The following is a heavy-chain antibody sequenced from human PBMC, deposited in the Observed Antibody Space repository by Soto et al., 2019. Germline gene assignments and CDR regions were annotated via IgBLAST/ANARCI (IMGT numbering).Heavy chain of an antibody. Sequence: QVQLVQSGAEVKKAGSSVTVSCKASAGTFGNSAISWVRQAPGQVLEWIGGMIPIFPTPDYAKKFQGRVTITADEYTTTAYMELTSLRSADTAVYYCAREKDRQQLGGNYYDGIDVWGQGTAVTVTS. D-gene: IGHD1-1*01. CDR2: MIPIFPTP. CDR3: AREKDRQQLGGNYYDGIDV. V-gene: IGHV1-69*12. J-gene: IGHJ6*02. CDR1: AGTFGNSA.